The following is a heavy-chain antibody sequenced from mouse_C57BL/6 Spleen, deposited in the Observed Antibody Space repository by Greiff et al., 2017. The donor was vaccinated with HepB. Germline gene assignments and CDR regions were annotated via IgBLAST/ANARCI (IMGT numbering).Heavy chain of an antibody. J-gene: IGHJ3*01. D-gene: IGHD2-4*01. V-gene: IGHV1-7*01. CDR3: AREGNYDYGGWFAY. CDR1: GYTFTSYW. Sequence: VQLQQSGAELAKPGASVKLSCKASGYTFTSYWMHWVKQRPGQGLEWIGYINPSSGYTKYNQKFKDKATLTADTSSSTAYMQLSSLTYEDSAVYYCAREGNYDYGGWFAYWGQGTLVTVSA. CDR2: INPSSGYT.